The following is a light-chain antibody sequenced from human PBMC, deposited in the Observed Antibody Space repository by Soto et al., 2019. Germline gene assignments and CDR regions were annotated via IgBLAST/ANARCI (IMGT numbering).Light chain of an antibody. J-gene: IGLJ2*01. V-gene: IGLV4-60*02. CDR2: LEGSGSY. CDR3: ETWDSNTQVV. Sequence: QSVLTQSSSASASLGSSVKLTCTLSSGHSSYIIAWHQQQPGKAPRYLMKLEGSGSYNKGSGVPDRFSGSSSGADRYLTISNLQFEDEAEYYCETWDSNTQVVFGGGTKVTVL. CDR1: SGHSSYI.